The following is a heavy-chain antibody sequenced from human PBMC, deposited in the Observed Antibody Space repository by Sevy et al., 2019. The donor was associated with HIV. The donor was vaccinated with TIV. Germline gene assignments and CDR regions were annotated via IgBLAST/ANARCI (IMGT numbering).Heavy chain of an antibody. CDR3: EKTLLVATIIPDAFDI. Sequence: GGSLRLSCAASGFTFSSYAMSWVRQAPGKGLEWVSAISGSGGSTYYADSVKGRFTISRDNSKNTLYLQLNSLRAEDTAVYYCEKTLLVATIIPDAFDIWGQGTMVTVSS. D-gene: IGHD5-12*01. CDR1: GFTFSSYA. V-gene: IGHV3-23*01. CDR2: ISGSGGST. J-gene: IGHJ3*02.